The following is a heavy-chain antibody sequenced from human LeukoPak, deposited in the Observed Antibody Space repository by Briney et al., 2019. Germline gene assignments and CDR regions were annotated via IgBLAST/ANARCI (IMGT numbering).Heavy chain of an antibody. D-gene: IGHD2-2*01. Sequence: GGSLRLSCAASGFTFSSSAMSWVRQAPGKGLEWVSSISGSGGSTYYADSVKGRFTISRDNSKNTLYLQMNSLRAEDTAVYYCAKEAGYCSSTSCPFDYWGQGTLVTVSS. CDR3: AKEAGYCSSTSCPFDY. V-gene: IGHV3-23*01. CDR1: GFTFSSSA. CDR2: ISGSGGST. J-gene: IGHJ4*02.